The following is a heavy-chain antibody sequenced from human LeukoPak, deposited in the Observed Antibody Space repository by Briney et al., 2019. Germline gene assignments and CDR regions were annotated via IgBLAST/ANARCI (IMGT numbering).Heavy chain of an antibody. D-gene: IGHD2-15*01. CDR3: ARRNCSGGSCYSYYFDY. CDR2: IYYSGST. CDR1: GFTLSSYW. V-gene: IGHV4-39*01. Sequence: GSLRLSCAASGFTLSSYWMSWIRQPPGKGLEWIGSIYYSGSTYYNPSLKSRVTISVDTSKNQFSLKLSSVTAADTAVCYCARRNCSGGSCYSYYFDYWGQGTLVTVSS. J-gene: IGHJ4*02.